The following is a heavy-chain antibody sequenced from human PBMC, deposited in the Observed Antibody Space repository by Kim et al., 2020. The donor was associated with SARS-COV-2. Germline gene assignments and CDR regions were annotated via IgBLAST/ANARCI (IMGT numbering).Heavy chain of an antibody. D-gene: IGHD3-3*01. J-gene: IGHJ4*02. CDR3: ARHFSGYYTHTKY. Sequence: SETLSLTCTVSGGSISSSSYYWGWIRQPPGKGLEWIGSIYYSGSTYYNPSLKSRVTISVDTSKNQFSLKLSSVTAADTAVYYCARHFSGYYTHTKYWGQGTLVTVSS. V-gene: IGHV4-39*01. CDR1: GGSISSSSYY. CDR2: IYYSGST.